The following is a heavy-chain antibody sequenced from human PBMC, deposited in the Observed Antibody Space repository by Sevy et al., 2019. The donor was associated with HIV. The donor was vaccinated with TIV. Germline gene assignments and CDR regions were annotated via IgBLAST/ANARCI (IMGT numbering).Heavy chain of an antibody. D-gene: IGHD3-3*02. CDR2: ISGYNGYT. CDR3: XKXGXNIRSWFDP. CDR1: GYSFTNYG. Sequence: ASVKVSCKASGYSFTNYGIGWVRQAPGQGLEWMGWISGYNGYTNYAQNLQGRVTMTTDTSTSTAYMELRSLRSDDTAXXXXXKXGXNIRSWFDPWGQGTLVTVSS. J-gene: IGHJ5*02. V-gene: IGHV1-18*01.